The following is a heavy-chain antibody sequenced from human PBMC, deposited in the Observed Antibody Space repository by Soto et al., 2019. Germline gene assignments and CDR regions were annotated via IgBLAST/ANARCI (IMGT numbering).Heavy chain of an antibody. D-gene: IGHD7-27*01. CDR2: VYWDDDK. V-gene: IGHV2-5*02. CDR1: GFSLSTSGAG. CDR3: AYRLYAGWLTGSYYDY. J-gene: IGHJ4*02. Sequence: QITLKESGPTLVKPTQTLTLTYTFSGFSLSTSGAGVGWIRQPPPKALEWLAVVYWDDDKRYSPSLKSRLTITKDTSKNQVVLKMTNMDPVDTATYYCAYRLYAGWLTGSYYDYWGPGTLVTVSS.